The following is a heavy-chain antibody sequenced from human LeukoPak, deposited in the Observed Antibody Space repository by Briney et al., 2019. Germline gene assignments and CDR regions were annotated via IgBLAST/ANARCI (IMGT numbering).Heavy chain of an antibody. Sequence: PGGSLRLSCAASGFTFSNAWMTWVRQAPGKGLEWVGRIKSKTNGGTTDYAAPVKGRFTISRDDSKNTLYLQMNSLKTEDTAMYYCTELVGATHGIDNWGQGTLVTVSS. CDR1: GFTFSNAW. D-gene: IGHD1-26*01. CDR2: IKSKTNGGTT. J-gene: IGHJ4*02. CDR3: TELVGATHGIDN. V-gene: IGHV3-15*01.